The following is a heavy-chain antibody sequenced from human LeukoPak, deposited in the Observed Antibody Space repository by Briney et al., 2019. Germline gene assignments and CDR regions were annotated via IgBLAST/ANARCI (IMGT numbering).Heavy chain of an antibody. D-gene: IGHD1-26*01. CDR3: AHRLSGSYSFDY. V-gene: IGHV2-5*02. J-gene: IGHJ4*02. Sequence: ESGPTLVKPTQTLTLTCTFSGFSLSATGVGVGWFRQPPGKALEWLALIFWDDDKRYSPSLKSRLTITKDTSKNQVDLTMTNMDPVDTATYYCAHRLSGSYSFDYWGQGTLVTVSS. CDR1: GFSLSATGVG. CDR2: IFWDDDK.